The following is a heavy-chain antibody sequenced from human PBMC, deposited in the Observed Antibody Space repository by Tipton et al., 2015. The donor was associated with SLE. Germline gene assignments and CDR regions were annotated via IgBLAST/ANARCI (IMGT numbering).Heavy chain of an antibody. CDR1: GGSIRSGSYY. Sequence: TLSLTCTVSGGSIRSGSYYWSWVRQPSGTGLVWIGRIYTSGSANYNPSLKSRGTISVDTSKNPCSRKLSSVTAADTAVYYCARGATSGSPRAFDIWGQGTMVTVSS. J-gene: IGHJ3*02. V-gene: IGHV4-61*02. CDR3: ARGATSGSPRAFDI. CDR2: IYTSGSA. D-gene: IGHD1-26*01.